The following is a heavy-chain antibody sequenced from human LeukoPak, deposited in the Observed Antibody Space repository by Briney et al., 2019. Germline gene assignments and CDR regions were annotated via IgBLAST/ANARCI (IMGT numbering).Heavy chain of an antibody. CDR3: ASTKGVGALDY. CDR1: GGSISSGGYS. J-gene: IGHJ4*02. Sequence: SETLSLTCAVSGGSISSGGYSWSWIRQPPGKGLEWIGYIYYSGSTYYNPSLKSRVTISVDKSKNQFSLKLSSVTAADTAVYYCASTKGVGALDYWGQGTLVTVSS. CDR2: IYYSGST. V-gene: IGHV4-30-4*07. D-gene: IGHD1-26*01.